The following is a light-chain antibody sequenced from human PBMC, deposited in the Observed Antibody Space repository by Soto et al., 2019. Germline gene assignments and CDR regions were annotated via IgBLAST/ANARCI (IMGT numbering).Light chain of an antibody. CDR1: QSVSSN. V-gene: IGKV3-15*01. CDR3: QQYNNWPPGIT. J-gene: IGKJ3*01. Sequence: EIVMTQSPATLSVSPGERATLSCRASQSVSSNLAWYQQKPGQAPRLLIYGASTRATGIPARFSGSGSVTEFTLTISSLQSEVFAVYYCQQYNNWPPGITFGPGTKVYIK. CDR2: GAS.